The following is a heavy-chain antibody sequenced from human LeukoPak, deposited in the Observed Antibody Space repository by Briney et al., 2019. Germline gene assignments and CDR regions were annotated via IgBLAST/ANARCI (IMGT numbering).Heavy chain of an antibody. CDR3: AKGVAAAGGY. CDR2: ISGSGGST. Sequence: XFXXXAMSXVRQAPGKGLEWVSAISGSGGSTYYADSVKGRFTISRDNSKNTLYLQMNSLRAEDTAVYYCAKGVAAAGGYWGQGTLVTVSS. D-gene: IGHD6-13*01. V-gene: IGHV3-23*01. CDR1: XFXXXA. J-gene: IGHJ4*02.